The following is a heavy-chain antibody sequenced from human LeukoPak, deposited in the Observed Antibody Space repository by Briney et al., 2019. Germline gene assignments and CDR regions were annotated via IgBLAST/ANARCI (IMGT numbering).Heavy chain of an antibody. CDR2: IKQDGSEK. J-gene: IGHJ3*02. CDR1: GCTFSNYW. V-gene: IGHV3-7*01. CDR3: ARDRLLWFGQPNAFDI. D-gene: IGHD3-10*01. Sequence: GGTLRLSCAASGCTFSNYWMSWVRQAPGKGLEWVANIKQDGSEKYYVDSVKGRFTISRHNAKNSLYLQMNSLRAEDTAVYYCARDRLLWFGQPNAFDIWGQGTMVTVSS.